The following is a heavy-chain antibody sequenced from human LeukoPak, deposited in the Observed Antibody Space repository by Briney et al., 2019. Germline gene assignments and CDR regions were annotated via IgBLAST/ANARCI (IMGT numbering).Heavy chain of an antibody. J-gene: IGHJ4*02. V-gene: IGHV3-7*01. Sequence: SGGSLRLSCAASGFTFSSYWMSWVRQAPGKGLEWEANIKQDGSEKYYVDSVKGRFTISRDNAKNSLYLQMNSLRAEDTAVYYCARGRYCSGGSCYWAFDYWGQGTLVTVSS. CDR3: ARGRYCSGGSCYWAFDY. D-gene: IGHD2-15*01. CDR2: IKQDGSEK. CDR1: GFTFSSYW.